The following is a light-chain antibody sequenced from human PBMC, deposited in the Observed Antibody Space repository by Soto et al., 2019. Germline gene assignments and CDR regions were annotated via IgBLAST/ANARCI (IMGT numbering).Light chain of an antibody. Sequence: DIQMTQSPSTLSASVGDRVAITCRASQSINRWLAWYQQKPGKAPKLLIYKASSLESGVPSRFSGGGIGTEFSLSISSLQPDDFATYYCQQYSTYPYIFGQGTKVDI. CDR3: QQYSTYPYI. CDR1: QSINRW. V-gene: IGKV1-5*03. CDR2: KAS. J-gene: IGKJ2*01.